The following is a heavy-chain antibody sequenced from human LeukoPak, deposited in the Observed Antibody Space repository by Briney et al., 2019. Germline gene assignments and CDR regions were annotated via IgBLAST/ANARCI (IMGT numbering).Heavy chain of an antibody. Sequence: ASVKVSCKASGGTFSSYAISWVRQAPGQGLEWMGGIIPIFGTANYAQKFQGRVTITADKSTSTAYMELSSLRSEDTAVYYCARGYYGSSGYSDYWGQGTLVTVSS. D-gene: IGHD3-22*01. J-gene: IGHJ4*02. CDR3: ARGYYGSSGYSDY. V-gene: IGHV1-69*06. CDR2: IIPIFGTA. CDR1: GGTFSSYA.